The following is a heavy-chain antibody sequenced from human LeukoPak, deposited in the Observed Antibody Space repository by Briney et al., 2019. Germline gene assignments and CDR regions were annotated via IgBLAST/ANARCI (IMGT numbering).Heavy chain of an antibody. CDR1: GFTFSSYA. V-gene: IGHV3-30*04. D-gene: IGHD2-2*01. CDR2: ISYDGSNK. CDR3: AKVGHCSSTNCYAEFRFDY. J-gene: IGHJ4*02. Sequence: GGSLGLSCAASGFTFSSYAMHWVRQAPGKGLEWVAVISYDGSNKYYADSVKGRFTISRDKSKNTLYLQMNSLRAEDTAVYYCAKVGHCSSTNCYAEFRFDYWGQGTLVTVSS.